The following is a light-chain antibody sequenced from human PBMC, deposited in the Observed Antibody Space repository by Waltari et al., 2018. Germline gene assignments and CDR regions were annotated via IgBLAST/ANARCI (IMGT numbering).Light chain of an antibody. CDR3: SSLTSSTTGI. J-gene: IGLJ2*01. CDR1: SSDVGGYDS. CDR2: DVT. V-gene: IGLV2-14*03. Sequence: QSALTQPDSVSGSPGQSITISCTGSSSDVGGYDSVSWYQHHPGEAPKVIIYDVTNRPSGVSNRFSGSKSGSSASLTIAGLQPEDEADYYYSSLTSSTTGIFGGGTKLTVL.